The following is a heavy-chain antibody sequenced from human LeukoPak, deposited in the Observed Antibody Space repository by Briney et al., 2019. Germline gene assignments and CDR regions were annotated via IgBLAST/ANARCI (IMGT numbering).Heavy chain of an antibody. Sequence: GRSLRLSCAASGINISSYGMHWVRQAPGKGLEGVAVISYDGSNRYYADSVKGRFTISRDNSKNTLYLQMNSLRAEDTAVYYCAKDGDYYDSSGIIDYWGQGTLVTVSS. CDR1: GINISSYG. J-gene: IGHJ4*02. V-gene: IGHV3-30*18. CDR2: ISYDGSNR. D-gene: IGHD3-22*01. CDR3: AKDGDYYDSSGIIDY.